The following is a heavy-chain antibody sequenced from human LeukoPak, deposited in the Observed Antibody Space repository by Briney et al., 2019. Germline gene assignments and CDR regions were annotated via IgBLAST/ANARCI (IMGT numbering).Heavy chain of an antibody. V-gene: IGHV3-23*01. CDR1: GFAFSSYA. CDR3: AKNYYDSSGYYAWYLDY. Sequence: GGSLRLSCAASGFAFSSYAMTWVRQAPGKGLEWVSAILDSGSGKNYADSAKGRFTLSRDNSKNTLHLQMHSLTAEDTAVYYCAKNYYDSSGYYAWYLDYWGRGTQITVSS. J-gene: IGHJ4*02. CDR2: ILDSGSGK. D-gene: IGHD3-22*01.